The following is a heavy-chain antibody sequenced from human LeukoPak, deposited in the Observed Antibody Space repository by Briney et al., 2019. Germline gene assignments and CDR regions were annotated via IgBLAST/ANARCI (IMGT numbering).Heavy chain of an antibody. CDR2: IYYSGST. CDR1: GGSISSGVYY. CDR3: ARGYDYSNYEATRNFDY. J-gene: IGHJ4*02. V-gene: IGHV4-31*03. D-gene: IGHD4-11*01. Sequence: PSETLSLTCTVSGGSISSGVYYWSWIRQHPGKGLEWIGYIYYSGSTYYNPSLKSRVTISVDTSKNQFSLKLSSVTAADTAVYYCARGYDYSNYEATRNFDYWGQGTLVTVSS.